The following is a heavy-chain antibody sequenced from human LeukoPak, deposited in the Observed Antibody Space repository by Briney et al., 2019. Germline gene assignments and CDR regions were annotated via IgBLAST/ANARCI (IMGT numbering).Heavy chain of an antibody. D-gene: IGHD4-23*01. V-gene: IGHV4-31*03. J-gene: IGHJ4*02. Sequence: SETLSLTCTVSGGSISSGGYYWSWIRQHQGKGLEWIGYIYYSGSTYYNPSLKSRVTISVDTSKNQFSLKLSSVTAADTAVYYCARDLHYGGNSHFDYWGQGTLVTVSS. CDR3: ARDLHYGGNSHFDY. CDR2: IYYSGST. CDR1: GGSISSGGYY.